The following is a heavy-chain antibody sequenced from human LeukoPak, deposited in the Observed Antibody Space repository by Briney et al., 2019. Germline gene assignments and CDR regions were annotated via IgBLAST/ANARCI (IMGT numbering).Heavy chain of an antibody. D-gene: IGHD1-26*01. V-gene: IGHV3-7*01. J-gene: IGHJ6*03. CDR2: INQDGSEK. CDR1: GFTFTTNW. CDR3: ARDPYSGAYSEGYYYYMDV. Sequence: PGGSLRLSCTASGFTFTTNWMTWVRQAPGKGLEWVATINQDGSEKYYVDSVKGRFTISRDNAKNSLFLQMNSLRAEDTAVYYCARDPYSGAYSEGYYYYMDVWGTGTTVTVSS.